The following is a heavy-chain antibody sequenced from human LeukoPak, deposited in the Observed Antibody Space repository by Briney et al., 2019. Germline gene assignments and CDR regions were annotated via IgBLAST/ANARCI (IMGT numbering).Heavy chain of an antibody. V-gene: IGHV1-18*01. Sequence: ASVKVSCKASGYTFTSYGISWVRQAPGQGLEWMGWISAYNGNTNYAQKLQGRVTMTTDTSTSTAYMELRSLRSDDTAVYYCARVYGLYEQQLAPSFDYWGQGTLVTVSS. D-gene: IGHD6-13*01. CDR2: ISAYNGNT. J-gene: IGHJ4*02. CDR3: ARVYGLYEQQLAPSFDY. CDR1: GYTFTSYG.